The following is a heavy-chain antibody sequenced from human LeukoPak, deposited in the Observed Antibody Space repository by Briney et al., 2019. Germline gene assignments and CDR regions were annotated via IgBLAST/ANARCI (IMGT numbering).Heavy chain of an antibody. V-gene: IGHV4-4*09. D-gene: IGHD3-10*01. Sequence: PSETLSLTCTVSGGSISSYYWSWIRQPPGMGLEWIGYIYATGGTNYNPSLKSRVTISVDTSKNQFSLNLRSVTAADTAVYYCARHGSVRSPLGPWGQGTLVTVSS. CDR1: GGSISSYY. CDR3: ARHGSVRSPLGP. J-gene: IGHJ5*02. CDR2: IYATGGT.